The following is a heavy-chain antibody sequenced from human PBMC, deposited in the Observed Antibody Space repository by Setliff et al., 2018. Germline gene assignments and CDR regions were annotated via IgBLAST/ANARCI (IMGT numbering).Heavy chain of an antibody. CDR2: TTGSGGDR. J-gene: IGHJ3*02. D-gene: IGHD3-3*01. CDR1: GLTFRTYA. V-gene: IGHV3-23*01. CDR3: ARTGLEYDAFDI. Sequence: PGGSLRLSCAASGLTFRTYAMSWVRQAPGKGLEWVSSTTGSGGDRDYADSVKGRFTISRDNAKNSLYLQMNSLRAEDTAVYYCARTGLEYDAFDIWGQGTMVTVSS.